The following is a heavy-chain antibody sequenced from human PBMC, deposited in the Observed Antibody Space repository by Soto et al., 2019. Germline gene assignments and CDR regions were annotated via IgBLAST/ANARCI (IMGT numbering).Heavy chain of an antibody. J-gene: IGHJ4*02. CDR1: GGTFSSYA. D-gene: IGHD5-12*01. V-gene: IGHV1-69*13. Sequence: ASVKVSCKASGGTFSSYAISWVRQAPGQGLEWMGGIIPIFGTANYAQKFQGRVTITADESTSTAYMELSSLRSEDTAVYYCASGLRGYSGYGDYGDRKKQYYFDYWGQGTLVTVSS. CDR3: ASGLRGYSGYGDYGDRKKQYYFDY. CDR2: IIPIFGTA.